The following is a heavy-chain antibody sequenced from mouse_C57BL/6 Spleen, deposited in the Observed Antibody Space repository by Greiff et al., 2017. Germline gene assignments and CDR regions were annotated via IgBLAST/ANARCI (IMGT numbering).Heavy chain of an antibody. CDR2: IYPGDGDT. CDR1: GYAFSSSW. J-gene: IGHJ1*03. CDR3: ARPLTGTGYFDV. Sequence: VQLQQSGPELVKPGASVKISCKASGYAFSSSWMNWVKQRPGKGLEWIGRIYPGDGDTNYNGKFKGKATLTADKASSTAYMQLSSRTSEDSAVYFCARPLTGTGYFDVWGTGTTVTVSS. V-gene: IGHV1-82*01. D-gene: IGHD4-1*01.